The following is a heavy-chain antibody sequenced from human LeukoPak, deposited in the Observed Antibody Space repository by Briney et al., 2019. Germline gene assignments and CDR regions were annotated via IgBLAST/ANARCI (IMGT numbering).Heavy chain of an antibody. J-gene: IGHJ3*02. CDR1: GFIFSSYD. V-gene: IGHV3-21*01. D-gene: IGHD6-6*01. CDR2: ISSSSSYI. CDR3: ARALSIATTVDI. Sequence: GGSLRLSCAASGFIFSSYDINWLRQAPGQGLELISSISSSSSYIYYADSVRGRFTISRDNAKHSVFLQMNRLRAEDTAVYYCARALSIATTVDIWGLGTMVTVSS.